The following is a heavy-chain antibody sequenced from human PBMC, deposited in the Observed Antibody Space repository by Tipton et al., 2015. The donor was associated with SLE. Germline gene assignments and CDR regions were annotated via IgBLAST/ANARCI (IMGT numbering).Heavy chain of an antibody. V-gene: IGHV3-48*03. Sequence: PLRLSCAASGFTFSSYEMNWVRQAPGKGLEWVSYISSSGSTIYYADSVKGRFTISRDNAKNSLYLQINSLRAEDTAVYYCARTFYYGLGSPDYWGQGTLVTVSS. CDR3: ARTFYYGLGSPDY. J-gene: IGHJ4*02. CDR1: GFTFSSYE. CDR2: ISSSGSTI. D-gene: IGHD3-10*01.